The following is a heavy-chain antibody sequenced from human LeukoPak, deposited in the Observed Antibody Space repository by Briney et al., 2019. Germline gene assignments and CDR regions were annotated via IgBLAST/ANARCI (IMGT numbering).Heavy chain of an antibody. D-gene: IGHD1-26*01. Sequence: SETLSLTCTVSGGSISTYYWSWIRQSPEKGLEWIGYIYYSGSPNYNPSLKSRVTMSLDTSKNQFSLRLSSVTAADTAVYYCARNGGSYSSDYWGRGTLVTVSS. V-gene: IGHV4-59*08. CDR2: IYYSGSP. CDR3: ARNGGSYSSDY. J-gene: IGHJ4*02. CDR1: GGSISTYY.